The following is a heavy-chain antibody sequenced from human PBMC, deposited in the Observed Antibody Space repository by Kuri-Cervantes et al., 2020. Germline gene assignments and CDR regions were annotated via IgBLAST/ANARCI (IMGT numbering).Heavy chain of an antibody. CDR1: GFTFSSYG. Sequence: GGSLRLSCAASGFTFSSYGMHRVRQAPGKGLEWVAVIWYDGSNEYYADSVKGRFTISRDNSKNTLYLQMNNLRAEDTAVYYCARKGESSSWYPWDWFDPWGQGTLVTVSS. D-gene: IGHD6-13*01. CDR3: ARKGESSSWYPWDWFDP. J-gene: IGHJ5*02. V-gene: IGHV3-33*01. CDR2: IWYDGSNE.